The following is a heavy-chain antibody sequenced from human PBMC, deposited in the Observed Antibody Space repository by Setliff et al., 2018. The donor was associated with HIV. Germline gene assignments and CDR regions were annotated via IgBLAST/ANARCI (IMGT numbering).Heavy chain of an antibody. Sequence: PSETLSLTCTVSGVSIRSYYWTWIRQSPGKGLEWIGHLYYSGSTNYNPSLRGRVTISVDTSKNQVFLKLNSVSAADTAVYYCAGGDLYGDYAFSYWGQGTLVTVSS. CDR2: LYYSGST. CDR3: AGGDLYGDYAFSY. V-gene: IGHV4-59*01. J-gene: IGHJ4*02. D-gene: IGHD4-17*01. CDR1: GVSIRSYY.